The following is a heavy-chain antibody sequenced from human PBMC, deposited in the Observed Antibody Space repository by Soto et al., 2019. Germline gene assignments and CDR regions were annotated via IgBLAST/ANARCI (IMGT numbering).Heavy chain of an antibody. CDR1: GESISSSSYY. CDR2: IYYSGRT. D-gene: IGHD2-21*02. V-gene: IGHV4-39*01. CDR3: ARQRTTVVTQAYFYY. Sequence: SETLSLTCIVSGESISSSSYYWGWIRQPPGKGLEWIGSIYYSGRTYYNPSFKSRVTISIDTSKNQFSLKLSSVPATDTAVYYCARQRTTVVTQAYFYYWGQGALVTVSS. J-gene: IGHJ4*02.